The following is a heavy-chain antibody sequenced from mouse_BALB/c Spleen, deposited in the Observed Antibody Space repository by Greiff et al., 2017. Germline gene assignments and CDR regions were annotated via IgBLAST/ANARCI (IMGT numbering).Heavy chain of an antibody. V-gene: IGHV3-6*02. J-gene: IGHJ4*01. D-gene: IGHD2-10*02. CDR1: GYSITSGYY. CDR2: ISYDGSN. Sequence: DVQLQESGPGLVKPSQSLSLTCSVTGYSITSGYYWNWIRQFPGNKLEWMGYISYDGSNNYNPSLKNRISITRDTSKNQFFLKLNSVTTEDTATYYCARERYCNFSMDYWGQGTSVTVSS. CDR3: ARERYCNFSMDY.